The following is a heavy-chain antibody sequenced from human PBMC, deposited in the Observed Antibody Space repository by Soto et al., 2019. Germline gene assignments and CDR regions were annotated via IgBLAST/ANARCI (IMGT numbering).Heavy chain of an antibody. CDR3: ASPPESHLGADYYYGMDV. J-gene: IGHJ6*02. CDR2: IIPIFGTA. Sequence: SVKVACKASGGTFSSYAISWVRQAPGQGLEWMGGIIPIFGTANYAQKFQGRVTITADESTSTAYMELSSLRSEDTAVYYCASPPESHLGADYYYGMDVWGQGTTVTVSS. V-gene: IGHV1-69*13. CDR1: GGTFSSYA.